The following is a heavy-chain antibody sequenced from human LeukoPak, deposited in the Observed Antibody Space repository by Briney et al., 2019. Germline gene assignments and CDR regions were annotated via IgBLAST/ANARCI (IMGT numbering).Heavy chain of an antibody. CDR3: ASGYWNERGYSYGYLFDY. D-gene: IGHD5-18*01. Sequence: GGSLRLLCAASGFTFSAYSMNWVRQAPGKGREWVSYISSSGNTIYHTDSVKGRFTISRDNAKNSLYLQMNSLRTEDTAVYYCASGYWNERGYSYGYLFDYWGQGTLVTVSS. V-gene: IGHV3-48*04. CDR2: ISSSGNTI. J-gene: IGHJ4*02. CDR1: GFTFSAYS.